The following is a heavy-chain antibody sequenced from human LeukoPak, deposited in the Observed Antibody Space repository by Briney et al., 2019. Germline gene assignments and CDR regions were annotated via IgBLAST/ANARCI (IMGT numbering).Heavy chain of an antibody. CDR2: LRGGDDST. J-gene: IGHJ4*02. Sequence: GGSLRLSCTASGFTITSYVTSWVRQAPGKGLEWISSLRGGDDSTNYADSVKGRFATSTDNFKNTVYLQMNTLTVDDTALYYCASRSGHRDFWGPGTLVTVSS. V-gene: IGHV3-23*01. CDR1: GFTITSYV. D-gene: IGHD2-15*01. CDR3: ASRSGHRDF.